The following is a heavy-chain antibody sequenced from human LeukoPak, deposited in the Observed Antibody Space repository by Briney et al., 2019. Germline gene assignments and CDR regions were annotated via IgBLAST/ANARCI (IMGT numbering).Heavy chain of an antibody. CDR1: GFTFSQQS. CDR3: AREDGYSYGFSYYYYMDV. CDR2: ISSSSSYI. J-gene: IGHJ6*03. D-gene: IGHD5-18*01. V-gene: IGHV3-21*01. Sequence: GGSLRLSCAASGFTFSQQSMNWVRQAPGKGLEWVSSISSSSSYIYYADSVKGRFTISRDNAKNSLYLQMNSLRAEDAAVYYCAREDGYSYGFSYYYYMDVWGKGTTVTVSS.